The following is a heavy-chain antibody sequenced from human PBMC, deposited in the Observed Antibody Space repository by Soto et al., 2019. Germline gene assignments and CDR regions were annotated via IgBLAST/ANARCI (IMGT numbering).Heavy chain of an antibody. CDR1: GGSVSGGTSY. CDR2: ISHTGNT. CDR3: EKEVFERGVYHFDP. Sequence: SETLSLTCAVSGGSVSGGTSYWTWIRQTPGMGLEWIGFISHTGNTNYNPSLRSRIIISLDTSKNQFSLSLSSVTATATALYSVEKEVFERGVYHFDPGGQEPLFTVSS. J-gene: IGHJ5*02. D-gene: IGHD3-3*02. V-gene: IGHV4-61*01.